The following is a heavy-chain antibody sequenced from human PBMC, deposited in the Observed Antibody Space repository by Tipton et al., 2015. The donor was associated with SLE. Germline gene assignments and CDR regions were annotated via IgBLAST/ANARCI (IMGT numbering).Heavy chain of an antibody. CDR3: ARVTAVAGSFDY. CDR2: LYTSGST. Sequence: TLSLTCTVSGGSISSYYWSWIRQPAGKGLEWIGRLYTSGSTNYNPSLKSRATMSVDTSKNQFSLKLSSVTAADTAVYYCARVTAVAGSFDYWGQGTLVTVSS. J-gene: IGHJ4*02. V-gene: IGHV4-4*07. CDR1: GGSISSYY. D-gene: IGHD6-19*01.